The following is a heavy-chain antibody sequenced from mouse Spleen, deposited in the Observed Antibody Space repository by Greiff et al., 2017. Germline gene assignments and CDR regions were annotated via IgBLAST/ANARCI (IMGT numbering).Heavy chain of an antibody. J-gene: IGHJ4*01. CDR3: ARQDSPYYAMDY. Sequence: EVKLVESGGGLVKLGGSLKLSCAASGFTFSSYAMSWVRQTPEKRLEWVATISSGGGNTYYPDSVKGRFTISRDNAKNTLYLQMSSLKSEDTAMYYCARQDSPYYAMDYWGQGTSVTVSS. CDR2: ISSGGGNT. V-gene: IGHV5-9*04. CDR1: GFTFSSYA.